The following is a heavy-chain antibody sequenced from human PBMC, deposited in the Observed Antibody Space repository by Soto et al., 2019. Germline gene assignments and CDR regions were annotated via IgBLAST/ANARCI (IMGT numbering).Heavy chain of an antibody. V-gene: IGHV4-31*03. CDR2: IYYSGST. CDR1: GGSISSGGYY. D-gene: IGHD3-22*01. J-gene: IGHJ5*02. Sequence: SETLSLTCTVSGGSISSGGYYWSWIRQHPGKGLEWSGYIYYSGSTYYHPSLKRRVTISVDTSKNQFSLKLSSVTAADTAVYYCARDLTYYYDSSGYYYGWFDPWGQGTLVTVS. CDR3: ARDLTYYYDSSGYYYGWFDP.